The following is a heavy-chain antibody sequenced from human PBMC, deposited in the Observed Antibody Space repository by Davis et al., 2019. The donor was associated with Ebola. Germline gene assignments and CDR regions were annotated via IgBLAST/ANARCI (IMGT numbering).Heavy chain of an antibody. CDR2: IYPGDSDT. CDR3: ARRALGAAAARPLNY. D-gene: IGHD6-13*01. CDR1: GYSFTSYW. V-gene: IGHV5-51*01. Sequence: GESLKISCKGSGYSFTSYWIGWVRQMPGKGLEWMGIIYPGDSDTRYSPSFQGQVTISADKSISTAYLQWSSLKASDTAMYYCARRALGAAAARPLNYWGQGTLVTVSS. J-gene: IGHJ4*02.